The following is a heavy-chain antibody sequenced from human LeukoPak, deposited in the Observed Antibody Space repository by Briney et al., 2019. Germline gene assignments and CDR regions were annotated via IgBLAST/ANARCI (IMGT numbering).Heavy chain of an antibody. CDR2: INSDGSST. CDR3: AGGYGDWLDP. D-gene: IGHD4-17*01. CDR1: GFTFRSYW. J-gene: IGHJ5*02. Sequence: PGGSLRLSCAASGFTFRSYWVHCVRQAPGKGLVWVSRINSDGSSTYYADSVKGRFSISRDNAKNTLYLQMNSLRAEDTAVYYCAGGYGDWLDPWGQGTLVTVSS. V-gene: IGHV3-74*01.